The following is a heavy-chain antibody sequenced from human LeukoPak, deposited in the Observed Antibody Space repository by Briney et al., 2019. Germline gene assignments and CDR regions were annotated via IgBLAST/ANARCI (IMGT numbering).Heavy chain of an antibody. CDR3: EVYGDYAFDY. D-gene: IGHD4-17*01. J-gene: IGHJ4*02. Sequence: PGGSLRLSCAASGFTFSSYGMHWVRQAPGKGLEWVAVISYDGSNKYYADSVKGRFTISRDNSKNTLYLQMNSLRAEDTAVYYCEVYGDYAFDYWGQGTLVTVSS. V-gene: IGHV3-30*03. CDR2: ISYDGSNK. CDR1: GFTFSSYG.